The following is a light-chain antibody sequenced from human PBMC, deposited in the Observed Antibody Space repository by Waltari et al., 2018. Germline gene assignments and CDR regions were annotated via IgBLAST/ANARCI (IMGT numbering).Light chain of an antibody. CDR1: QLVSSN. CDR2: AAS. Sequence: EIVMTQSPATLSVSPGDRATISCRASQLVSSNLAWYQQHPGQAPRVLIYAASTRATGVPARFSGSGAGTDFTLSISSLQSEDFAVYYCQQYNGWPRTFGQGTKVEI. J-gene: IGKJ1*01. CDR3: QQYNGWPRT. V-gene: IGKV3-15*01.